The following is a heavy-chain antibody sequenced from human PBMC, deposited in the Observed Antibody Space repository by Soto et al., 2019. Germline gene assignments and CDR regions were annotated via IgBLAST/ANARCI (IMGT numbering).Heavy chain of an antibody. CDR1: GGSISSSNYF. CDR3: ARQVIAAAGSSFDP. J-gene: IGHJ5*02. CDR2: IYYSGSV. Sequence: KPSETLSLTCTVSGGSISSSNYFWGWIRQPPGKGPEWIGSIYYSGSVYYNPSLKSRVTISVDTSKNQFSLKLTSVTAADTAVYYCARQVIAAAGSSFDPWGQGTLVTVSS. V-gene: IGHV4-39*01. D-gene: IGHD6-13*01.